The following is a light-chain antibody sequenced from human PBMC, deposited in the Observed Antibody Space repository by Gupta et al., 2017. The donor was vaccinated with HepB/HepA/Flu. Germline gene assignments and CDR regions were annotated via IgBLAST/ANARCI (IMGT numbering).Light chain of an antibody. CDR3: MQALQTPFT. Sequence: DIVMTQSPLSLPVTPGEPASISCRSSQSLLHSNGYNYSDWYLQKSGQSPQLLIYLGSNRASGVPDRFSGSGSGTDFTLKISRVVAEDVGVYYCMQALQTPFTFGPGTKVDIK. V-gene: IGKV2-28*01. CDR2: LGS. CDR1: QSLLHSNGYNY. J-gene: IGKJ3*01.